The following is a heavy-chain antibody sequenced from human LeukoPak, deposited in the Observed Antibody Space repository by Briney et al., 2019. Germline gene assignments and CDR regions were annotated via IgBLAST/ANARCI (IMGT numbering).Heavy chain of an antibody. CDR2: IYYSGST. CDR3: ARDLGWLLAFDI. Sequence: SETLSLTCTVSGGSISSSSYYWGWIRQPPGQGLEWIGSIYYSGSTYYNPSLKSRVTISVDTSKNQFSLKLSSVTAADTAVYYCARDLGWLLAFDIWGQGTMVTVSS. CDR1: GGSISSSSYY. V-gene: IGHV4-39*07. D-gene: IGHD3-3*01. J-gene: IGHJ3*02.